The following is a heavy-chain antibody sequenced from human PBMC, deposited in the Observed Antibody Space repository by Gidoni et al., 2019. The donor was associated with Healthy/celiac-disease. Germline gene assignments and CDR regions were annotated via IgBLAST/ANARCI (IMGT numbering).Heavy chain of an antibody. CDR2: IIPNFGTA. CDR3: ARYKEAVAGRRPGRGGDYYYYGMDV. Sequence: QVQLVQSGAEVKKPGSSVKVSCKASGGTFSSYAISWVRQAPGQGFEWKGGIIPNFGTANYAQKFQGRVTITADESTSTAYMELSSLRSEDTAVYYCARYKEAVAGRRPGRGGDYYYYGMDVWGQGTTVTVSS. J-gene: IGHJ6*02. V-gene: IGHV1-69*01. D-gene: IGHD6-19*01. CDR1: GGTFSSYA.